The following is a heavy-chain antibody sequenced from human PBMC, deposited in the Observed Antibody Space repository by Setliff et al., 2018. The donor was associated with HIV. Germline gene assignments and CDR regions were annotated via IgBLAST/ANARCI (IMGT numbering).Heavy chain of an antibody. CDR1: GDKFPNYY. V-gene: IGHV5-51*01. J-gene: IGHJ4*03. CDR2: IYASDSDI. D-gene: IGHD3-9*01. Sequence: LGESLKISCKDSGDKFPNYYLGWVRQMPGKGLEWIGVIYASDSDIRYSPSFRGQVTISADKSINTAYLQLNSLRASDTAIYYCTKGGGLNFRYHDWFVKIWGQGTLVTVSS. CDR3: TKGGGLNFRYHDWFVKI.